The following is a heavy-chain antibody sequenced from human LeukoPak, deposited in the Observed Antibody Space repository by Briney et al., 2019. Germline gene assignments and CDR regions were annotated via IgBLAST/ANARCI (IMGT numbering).Heavy chain of an antibody. Sequence: SVKVSCKASGGTFSSYAISWVRQAPGQGLEWMGGIIPIFGTANYAQKFQGRVTITADESTSTAYMELSSLRSEDTAVYYCARVPSAGIYYFDYWGQGTRVTVSS. J-gene: IGHJ4*02. CDR2: IIPIFGTA. V-gene: IGHV1-69*13. CDR3: ARVPSAGIYYFDY. CDR1: GGTFSSYA. D-gene: IGHD3-10*01.